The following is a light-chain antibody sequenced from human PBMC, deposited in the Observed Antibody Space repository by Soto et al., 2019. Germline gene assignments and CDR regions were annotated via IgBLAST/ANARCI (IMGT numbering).Light chain of an antibody. J-gene: IGLJ2*01. CDR3: SSYITSTTRV. CDR1: SSDVGVYDF. CDR2: DVN. Sequence: QSVLTQPASVSGSPGQSITISCAGTSSDVGVYDFVSWYQQHPGKAPKLLIYDVNNRPAGISNRFSGSKSGNTASLTISGLHAEDEADYYCSSYITSTTRVFGGGTKLTVL. V-gene: IGLV2-14*03.